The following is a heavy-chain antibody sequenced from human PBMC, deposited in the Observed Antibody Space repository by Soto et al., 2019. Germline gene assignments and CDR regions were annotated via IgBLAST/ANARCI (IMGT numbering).Heavy chain of an antibody. D-gene: IGHD1-1*01. Sequence: PGGSLILSCAASGFTFSDYYMSWIRQAPGKGLEWLSYSSDSGTFTRYADSVKGRFSISRDNAKNSLYLQINSLRPEDTGVYYCARVTPGNNLYYFSGLDFWGQGNSVIVYS. J-gene: IGHJ6*02. CDR1: GFTFSDYY. CDR2: SSDSGTFT. CDR3: ARVTPGNNLYYFSGLDF. V-gene: IGHV3-11*06.